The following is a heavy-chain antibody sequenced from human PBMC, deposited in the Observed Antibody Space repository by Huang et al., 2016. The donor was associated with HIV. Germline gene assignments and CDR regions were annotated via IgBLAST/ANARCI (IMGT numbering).Heavy chain of an antibody. CDR3: ARDPKYHRIGYYRQRRGIDI. CDR2: IRASRGEK. Sequence: QIQLMQSGPELKQPGASVKVSCKASDYTFDRYGITWVRQATGQGPEWRGWIRASRGEKEYAQKFQDRVTLTTDTTTNIACMELRSLRSDDTAKYYCARDPKYHRIGYYRQRRGIDIWGQGTMVIVSS. D-gene: IGHD3-22*01. CDR1: DYTFDRYG. V-gene: IGHV1-18*01. J-gene: IGHJ3*02.